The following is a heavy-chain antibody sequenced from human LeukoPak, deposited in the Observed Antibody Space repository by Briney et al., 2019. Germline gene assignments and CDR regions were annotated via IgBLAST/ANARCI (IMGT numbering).Heavy chain of an antibody. CDR3: ARHYGP. CDR2: IYYSGST. V-gene: IGHV4-39*01. J-gene: IGHJ4*02. Sequence: ETLSLTCTVSGGSISGSSYYWGWIRQPPGKGLEWIGSIYYSGSTYYNPSLKSRVTISVDTSKNQFSLKLNSVTATDTAAYYCARHYGPWGQGTLVTVSS. CDR1: GGSISGSSYY. D-gene: IGHD3-10*01.